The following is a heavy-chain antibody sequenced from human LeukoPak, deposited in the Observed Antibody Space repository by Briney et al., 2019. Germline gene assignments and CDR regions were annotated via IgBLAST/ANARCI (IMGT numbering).Heavy chain of an antibody. D-gene: IGHD6-13*01. J-gene: IGHJ4*02. CDR2: INPSGAST. CDR1: GDTFTSYY. V-gene: IGHV1-46*01. Sequence: ASVKLSCKASGDTFTSYYLHWVRQAPGHGLEWMGVINPSGASTIYAQKFQGRLTMTKDTSTSTVYMELSSLRSEDRAVYYCGAGIEAGGLGDYWVQGTLVTVSS. CDR3: GAGIEAGGLGDY.